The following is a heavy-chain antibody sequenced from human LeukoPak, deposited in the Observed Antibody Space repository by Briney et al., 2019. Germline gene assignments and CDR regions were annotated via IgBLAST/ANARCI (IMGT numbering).Heavy chain of an antibody. CDR2: ISSSSSTI. J-gene: IGHJ3*02. D-gene: IGHD2-2*01. Sequence: PGGSLRLSCAASGFTFSSYSMNWVRQAPGKGLEWVSYISSSSSTIYYADSVKGRFTISRDNAKNSLYLQMNSLRDEDTAVYYCAREKPPHQQVWSASWQRKGLDIWGQGTMVTVSS. CDR3: AREKPPHQQVWSASWQRKGLDI. CDR1: GFTFSSYS. V-gene: IGHV3-48*02.